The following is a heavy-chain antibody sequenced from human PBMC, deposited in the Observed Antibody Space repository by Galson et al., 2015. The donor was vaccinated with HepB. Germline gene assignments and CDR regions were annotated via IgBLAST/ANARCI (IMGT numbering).Heavy chain of an antibody. CDR1: GFTFDDYA. D-gene: IGHD3-22*01. CDR2: ISWNSGSI. CDR3: AKDMYYYDSSATLDY. Sequence: SLRLSCAASGFTFDDYAMHWVRQAPGKGLEWVSGISWNSGSIGYADSVKGRFTISRDNAKNSLYLQMNSLRAEDTALYYCAKDMYYYDSSATLDYWGQGTLVTVSS. J-gene: IGHJ4*02. V-gene: IGHV3-9*01.